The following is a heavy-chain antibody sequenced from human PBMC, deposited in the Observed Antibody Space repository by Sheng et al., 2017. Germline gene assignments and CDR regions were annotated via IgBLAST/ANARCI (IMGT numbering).Heavy chain of an antibody. CDR3: ATQVLTNYYDSSGPPAAFDI. V-gene: IGHV4-34*01. CDR2: INHSGST. J-gene: IGHJ3*02. CDR1: VGPSWLL. D-gene: IGHD3-22*01. Sequence: QVQLQQWGAGLLKPSETLSLTLRCLWVGPSWLLLELDPPAPREGLEWIGEINHSGSTNYNPSLKSRVTISVDXSKNQFSLKLSSVTAADTAVYYCATQVLTNYYDSSGPPAAFDIWGQGTMVTVSS.